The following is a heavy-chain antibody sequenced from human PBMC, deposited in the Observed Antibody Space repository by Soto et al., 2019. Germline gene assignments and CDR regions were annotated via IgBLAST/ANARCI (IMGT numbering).Heavy chain of an antibody. V-gene: IGHV1-18*01. CDR1: GYTFTSYG. CDR3: ARDDIVVVPAADLYFDY. Sequence: ASVKVSCKASGYTFTSYGISWVRQAPGQGLEWMGWISAYNGKTNYAQKLQGRVTMTPDTSTSTAYMELRSLRSDDTTVYYCARDDIVVVPAADLYFDYWGQGTLVTVSS. J-gene: IGHJ4*02. D-gene: IGHD2-2*01. CDR2: ISAYNGKT.